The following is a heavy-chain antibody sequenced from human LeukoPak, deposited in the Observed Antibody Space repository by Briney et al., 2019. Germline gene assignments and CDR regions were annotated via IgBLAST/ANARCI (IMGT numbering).Heavy chain of an antibody. V-gene: IGHV3-23*01. CDR1: GFTFSSYE. J-gene: IGHJ4*02. CDR2: ISGSGENT. D-gene: IGHD3-10*01. CDR3: AKWGSGSYYKGSFDY. Sequence: PGGSLRLSCAASGFTFSSYEMNWVRQAPGKGLEWVSTISGSGENTYYADSVKGRFTISRDNSKNTLYLQMYSLRVEDTAVYYCAKWGSGSYYKGSFDYWGQGTLVTVSS.